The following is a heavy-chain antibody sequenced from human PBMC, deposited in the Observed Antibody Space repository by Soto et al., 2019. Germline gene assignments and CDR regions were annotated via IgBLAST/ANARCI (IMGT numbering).Heavy chain of an antibody. D-gene: IGHD2-8*01. Sequence: GWSLRLSCEATGFTFSSHEMNWIRQTPGKRLEWIAKISGSGSTINYADSVKGRFTISRDNVQRTLHLQMDSLRVEDTGVYYCARGGVYWGRGTLVTVS. CDR1: GFTFSSHE. J-gene: IGHJ1*01. V-gene: IGHV3-48*03. CDR2: ISGSGSTI. CDR3: ARGGVY.